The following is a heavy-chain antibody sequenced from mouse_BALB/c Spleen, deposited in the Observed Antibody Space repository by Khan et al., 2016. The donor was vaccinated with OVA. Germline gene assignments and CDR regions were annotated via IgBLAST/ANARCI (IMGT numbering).Heavy chain of an antibody. V-gene: IGHV3-2*02. CDR1: GFSITSNYA. Sequence: EVQLQESGPSLVKPSQSLSLTCTVTGFSITSNYAWSWIRQFPGSKLEWMGYISYSGATNYNPSLKSRISVTRETSENQFFLQLNSVTTAATATYFCARQNYYGLALDYCGQGTSVTVSS. J-gene: IGHJ4*01. CDR2: ISYSGAT. D-gene: IGHD1-2*01. CDR3: ARQNYYGLALDY.